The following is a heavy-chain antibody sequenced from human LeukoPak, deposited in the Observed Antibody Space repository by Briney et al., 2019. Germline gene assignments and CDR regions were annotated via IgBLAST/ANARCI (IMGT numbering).Heavy chain of an antibody. V-gene: IGHV1-2*02. D-gene: IGHD6-6*01. J-gene: IGHJ4*02. CDR2: INPNSGGT. CDR1: GYTFTGYY. Sequence: ASVKVSCKASGYTFTGYYMHWVRQAPGQGLEWMGWINPNSGGTNYAQKFQGRVTMTRDTSISTAYMELSRLRSDDTAVDYCARGRIAARVVDFDYWGQGTLVTVSS. CDR3: ARGRIAARVVDFDY.